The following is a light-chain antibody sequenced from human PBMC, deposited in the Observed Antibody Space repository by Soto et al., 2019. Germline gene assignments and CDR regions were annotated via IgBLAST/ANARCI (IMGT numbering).Light chain of an antibody. Sequence: QFVLTQPPSASGTPGQRVTISCSGSSCNIGSNTVNWYQQLPGTAPKLLIYSNNQRPSGVPGRFSGSKSGTSASLAISGLQSEDEADYYCAAWDDSLNGVVFGGGTKLTVL. V-gene: IGLV1-44*01. CDR1: SCNIGSNT. CDR2: SNN. J-gene: IGLJ2*01. CDR3: AAWDDSLNGVV.